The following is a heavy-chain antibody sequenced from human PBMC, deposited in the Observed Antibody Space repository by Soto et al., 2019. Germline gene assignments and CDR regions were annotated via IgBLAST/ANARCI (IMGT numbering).Heavy chain of an antibody. CDR1: GFTFNSYW. V-gene: IGHV3-74*01. CDR3: ATAEATAGIHY. CDR2: INSDGSST. D-gene: IGHD6-13*01. Sequence: EVQLVESGGGLVQPGGSLRLSCAASGFTFNSYWMHWVRQAPGKGLVWVSRINSDGSSTTYADSVKGRFTISRDNAKNTLYLQLNSLVAEDTAEYYCATAEATAGIHYWGQGTLVTVSS. J-gene: IGHJ4*02.